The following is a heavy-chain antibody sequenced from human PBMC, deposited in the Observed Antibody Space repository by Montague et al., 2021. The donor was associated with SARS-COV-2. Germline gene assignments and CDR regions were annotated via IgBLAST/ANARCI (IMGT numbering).Heavy chain of an antibody. J-gene: IGHJ4*02. Sequence: SETLSLTCIVSGGSVSSSSYYWGWIRQPPGKGLEWIGSIYYSGSTYYNPSLKSRVTISVDTSKNQFSLKLSSVTAADTAVYYCARLPDLLLWFGEALDYWGQGTLVTVSS. D-gene: IGHD3-10*01. CDR3: ARLPDLLLWFGEALDY. CDR1: GGSVSSSSYY. V-gene: IGHV4-39*01. CDR2: IYYSGST.